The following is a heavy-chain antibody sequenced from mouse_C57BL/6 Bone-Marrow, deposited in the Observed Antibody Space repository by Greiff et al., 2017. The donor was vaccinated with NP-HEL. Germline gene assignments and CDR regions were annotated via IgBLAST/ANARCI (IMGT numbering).Heavy chain of an antibody. J-gene: IGHJ3*01. CDR1: GYTFTSYG. Sequence: QVQLQQSGAELARPGASVKLSCKASGYTFTSYGISWVKQRTGQGLEWIGEIYPRSGNTYYNEKFKGKATLTADKSSSTAYMELRSLTSEDSAVYFCARGADYDLAWFAYWGQGTLVTVSA. CDR3: ARGADYDLAWFAY. V-gene: IGHV1-81*01. CDR2: IYPRSGNT. D-gene: IGHD2-4*01.